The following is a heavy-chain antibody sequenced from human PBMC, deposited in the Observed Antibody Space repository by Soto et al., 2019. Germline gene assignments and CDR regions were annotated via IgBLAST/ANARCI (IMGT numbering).Heavy chain of an antibody. CDR3: AREEVSGGDSSGYYFEGIDY. CDR2: IWYDGSNK. J-gene: IGHJ4*02. Sequence: GGSLRLSCAASGFTFSSYGMHWVRQAPGKGLEWVAVIWYDGSNKYYADSVKGRFTISRDNSKNTLYLQMNSLRAEDTAVYYCAREEVSGGDSSGYYFEGIDYWGQGTLVTVSS. D-gene: IGHD3-22*01. V-gene: IGHV3-33*01. CDR1: GFTFSSYG.